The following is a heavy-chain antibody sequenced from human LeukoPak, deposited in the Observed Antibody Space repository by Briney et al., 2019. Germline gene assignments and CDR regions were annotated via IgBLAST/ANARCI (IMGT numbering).Heavy chain of an antibody. V-gene: IGHV3-20*04. CDR2: INWNGGST. J-gene: IGHJ4*02. CDR3: ARVHITMIGLPFDY. CDR1: GFTFDDYG. D-gene: IGHD3-22*01. Sequence: GGSLRLSCAASGFTFDDYGMSWVRQAPGKGLEWVTGINWNGGSTGYADSVKGRFTISRDNAKNSLYLQMNSLRAEDTAVYYCARVHITMIGLPFDYWGQGTLVTVSS.